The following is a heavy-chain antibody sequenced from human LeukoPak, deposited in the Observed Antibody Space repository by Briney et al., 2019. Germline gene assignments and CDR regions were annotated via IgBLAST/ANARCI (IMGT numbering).Heavy chain of an antibody. CDR1: GGSISSYH. Sequence: PSETLSLTCTVSGGSISSYHWSWIRQPAGKGLEWIGRMHPSGSANYNPSLKSRVTMTIDTSKNQFSLKLSSVTAADTAVYYRAREGRDADPRVSDYWGQGTLVTVSS. CDR2: MHPSGSA. V-gene: IGHV4-4*07. D-gene: IGHD6-6*01. J-gene: IGHJ4*02. CDR3: AREGRDADPRVSDY.